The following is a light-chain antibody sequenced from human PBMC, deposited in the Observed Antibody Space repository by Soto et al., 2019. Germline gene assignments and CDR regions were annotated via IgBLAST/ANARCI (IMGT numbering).Light chain of an antibody. CDR3: QTFYTAPLT. J-gene: IGKJ5*01. CDR2: SAF. Sequence: DIQMTQSPSSLSASVGDRVTITCRASQDISVYLAWYQQQPGKVPKLLIYSAFTLQSVLPSPFSASGSGTDFTLTISGLQPLDVANYLCQTFYTAPLTFGQGTRLEIK. V-gene: IGKV1-27*01. CDR1: QDISVY.